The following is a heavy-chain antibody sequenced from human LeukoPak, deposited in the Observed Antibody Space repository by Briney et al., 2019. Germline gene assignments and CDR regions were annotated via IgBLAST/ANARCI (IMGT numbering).Heavy chain of an antibody. CDR1: GYSLSSGFF. CDR3: ARAQDFSDSSGPNYLDF. J-gene: IGHJ4*02. D-gene: IGHD3-22*01. Sequence: PPETLSLTCTVSGYSLSSGFFCDWIRQSPGKGLEWIGSFSHRGGSYHNPSPKSRVTISVDTSKNQFSLKLLSVTAADTAVYYCARAQDFSDSSGPNYLDFWGQGILVTVSS. CDR2: FSHRGGS. V-gene: IGHV4-38-2*02.